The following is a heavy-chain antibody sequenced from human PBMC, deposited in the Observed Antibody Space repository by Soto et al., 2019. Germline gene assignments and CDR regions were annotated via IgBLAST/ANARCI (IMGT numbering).Heavy chain of an antibody. CDR2: IYYSGST. CDR1: GGSISSGGYY. J-gene: IGHJ6*02. CDR3: ASGVAATSFYYYGMDV. V-gene: IGHV4-31*03. Sequence: QVQLQESGPGLVKPSQTLSLTCTVSGGSISSGGYYWSWIRQHPGKGLEWIGYIYYSGSTYYNPALKSRVNISVDTSKNQFSLKLSSVTAADTAVYYCASGVAATSFYYYGMDVWGQGTTVTVSS. D-gene: IGHD2-15*01.